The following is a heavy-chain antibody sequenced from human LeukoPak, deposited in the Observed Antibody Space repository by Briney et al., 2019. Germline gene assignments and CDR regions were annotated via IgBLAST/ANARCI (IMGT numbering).Heavy chain of an antibody. CDR3: ARGHEQWLVRI. CDR2: INPNNGGT. CDR1: GYTFTGYY. Sequence: ASVKVSCKASGYTFTGYYMHWVRQAPGQGLEWMGRINPNNGGTNYAQKFQGRVTMTGDTSTSTVYMELSSLRSEDTAVYYCARGHEQWLVRIWGQGTMVTVSS. J-gene: IGHJ3*02. V-gene: IGHV1-2*06. D-gene: IGHD6-19*01.